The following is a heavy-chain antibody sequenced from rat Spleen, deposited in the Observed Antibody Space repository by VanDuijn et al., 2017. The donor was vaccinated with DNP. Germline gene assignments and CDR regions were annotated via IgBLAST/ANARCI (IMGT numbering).Heavy chain of an antibody. CDR2: ISYDGSRT. J-gene: IGHJ4*01. Sequence: EVQLVESGGGLVQPGRSLKLSCAASGFTFSDYAMAWVRQAPKKGLEWVATISYDGSRTYYRDSVKGRLTISRNNAKSTLYLQMDSLRSEDTATYYCARDDYGSYGAMDPWGQGTSVTVSS. V-gene: IGHV5-17*01. D-gene: IGHD1-3*01. CDR1: GFTFSDYA. CDR3: ARDDYGSYGAMDP.